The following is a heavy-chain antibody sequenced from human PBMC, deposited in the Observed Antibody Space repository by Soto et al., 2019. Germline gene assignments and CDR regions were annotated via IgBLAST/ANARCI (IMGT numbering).Heavy chain of an antibody. CDR3: TTDCQQLGCLY. CDR1: GYPLTELS. CDR2: FGPEDGET. D-gene: IGHD1-1*01. J-gene: IGHJ4*02. V-gene: IGHV1-24*01. Sequence: ASVKVSCKVSGYPLTELSMHWVRQAPGKGLEWMGGFGPEDGETIYAQKFQGRVIMIEDTSADTAYMELRSLRSEDTAMYYCTTDCQQLGCLYWGQGTLVTVSS.